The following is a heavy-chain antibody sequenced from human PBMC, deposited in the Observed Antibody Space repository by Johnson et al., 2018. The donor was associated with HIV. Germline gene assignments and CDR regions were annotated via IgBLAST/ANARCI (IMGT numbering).Heavy chain of an antibody. CDR3: ARQFRSVGAPDAFDI. Sequence: QVQLVESGGGVVQPGRSLRLSCEASGFSFSNYGMHWVRQAPGKGLEWVAVISYDGSNKYYADSVKGRFTISRDNSKNTLYLQMNSLRAEDTAVYYCARQFRSVGAPDAFDIWGQGTMVTVSS. J-gene: IGHJ3*02. D-gene: IGHD3-16*01. CDR1: GFSFSNYG. V-gene: IGHV3-30*03. CDR2: ISYDGSNK.